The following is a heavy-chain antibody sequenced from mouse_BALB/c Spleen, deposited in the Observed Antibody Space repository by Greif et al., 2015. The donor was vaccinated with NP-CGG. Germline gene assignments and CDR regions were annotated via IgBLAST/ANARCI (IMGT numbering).Heavy chain of an antibody. J-gene: IGHJ4*01. CDR3: AIYDGYYYYAMDY. CDR2: INPSNGRT. D-gene: IGHD2-3*01. V-gene: IGHV1S81*02. CDR1: GYTFTSYW. Sequence: QVQLQQSGAELVKPGASVKLSCKASGYTFTSYWMHWVKQRPGQGLEWIGVINPSNGRTNYNEKFKSKATLTVGKSSSTAYMQLSSLTSEDSAVYYCAIYDGYYYYAMDYWGQGTSVTVSS.